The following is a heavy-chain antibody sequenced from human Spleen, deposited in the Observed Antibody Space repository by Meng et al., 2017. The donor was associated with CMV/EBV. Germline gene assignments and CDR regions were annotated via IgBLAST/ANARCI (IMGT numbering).Heavy chain of an antibody. Sequence: GSLRLSCAASGFTFSSYAMSWVRQAPGKGLEWVSVIYSGGSSTYYADSVKGRFTISRDNSKNTLYLQMNSLRAEDTAVYYCASTTDYWGQGTLVTVSS. CDR3: ASTTDY. V-gene: IGHV3-23*03. CDR1: GFTFSSYA. D-gene: IGHD1-14*01. J-gene: IGHJ4*02. CDR2: IYSGGSST.